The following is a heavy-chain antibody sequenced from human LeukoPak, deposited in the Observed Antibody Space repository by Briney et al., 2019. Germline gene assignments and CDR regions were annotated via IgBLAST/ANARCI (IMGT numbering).Heavy chain of an antibody. J-gene: IGHJ4*02. V-gene: IGHV4-30-4*01. CDR1: GGSISSGDYY. CDR3: VRAPPSAHKTSIAAAGGYFDS. Sequence: SETLSLTCTVSGGSISSGDYYWSWIRQPPEKGLEWIGYIYYSGSTYYNPSLKSRVTISVDTSKNQFSLKLSSVTAADTAVYYCVRAPPSAHKTSIAAAGGYFDSWGQGTLVTVSS. D-gene: IGHD6-13*01. CDR2: IYYSGST.